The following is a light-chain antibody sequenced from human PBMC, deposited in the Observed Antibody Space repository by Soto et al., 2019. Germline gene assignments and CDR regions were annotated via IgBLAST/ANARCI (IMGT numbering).Light chain of an antibody. V-gene: IGLV2-14*01. J-gene: IGLJ1*01. CDR1: SSDVGGYNY. CDR3: SSYTSSSTLLYV. Sequence: QSALTQPASVSGSPGQSITISCTGTSSDVGGYNYVSWYQQHPGKAPKLMIYDVSNRPSGVSNRFSGSKSGNTASLTISGRQAEDEADYSGSSYTSSSTLLYVFGTGTKLTVL. CDR2: DVS.